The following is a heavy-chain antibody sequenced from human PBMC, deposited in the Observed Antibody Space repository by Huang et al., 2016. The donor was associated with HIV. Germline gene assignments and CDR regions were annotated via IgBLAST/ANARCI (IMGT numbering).Heavy chain of an antibody. CDR3: AKDNDLYYFDY. J-gene: IGHJ4*02. D-gene: IGHD1-1*01. Sequence: QVHLVESGGGVVQPGRSLRLSCAAAGFTFSGYGMHWVRQAPGKGLGWVAVITFDGKNKYYADSVRCRFTVSRDNSQNTVSLQMNTLRAEDTAVYYCAKDNDLYYFDYWGQGTLVTVSS. V-gene: IGHV3-30*18. CDR2: ITFDGKNK. CDR1: GFTFSGYG.